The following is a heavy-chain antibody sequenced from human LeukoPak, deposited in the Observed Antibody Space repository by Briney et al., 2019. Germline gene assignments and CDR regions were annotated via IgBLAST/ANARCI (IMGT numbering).Heavy chain of an antibody. CDR2: IDAYNGKT. Sequence: ASVKVSCKAAGFTFTSYGISWVRQAPGQGLEWMGWIDAYNGKTNYAKNFQGRITVTRDTSTKMAYMELRSPRSDDTAVYYCTRDPDGDYDFDYWGQGTLVTVSS. V-gene: IGHV1-18*01. CDR3: TRDPDGDYDFDY. J-gene: IGHJ4*02. D-gene: IGHD4-17*01. CDR1: GFTFTSYG.